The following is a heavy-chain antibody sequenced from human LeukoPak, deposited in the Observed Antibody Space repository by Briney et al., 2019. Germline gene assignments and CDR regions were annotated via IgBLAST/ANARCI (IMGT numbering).Heavy chain of an antibody. D-gene: IGHD1-14*01. J-gene: IGHJ4*02. CDR1: GFTFSNSW. Sequence: GGSLGLSCVASGFTFSNSWMHWVRQTPGKGLLWVSRINTDGTNTKYADSVKGRFTISRDNAKNTLYLQMNTLRAEDTAVYYCARDQTQTGPTTVDYWGQGTLVTVSS. V-gene: IGHV3-74*03. CDR3: ARDQTQTGPTTVDY. CDR2: INTDGTNT.